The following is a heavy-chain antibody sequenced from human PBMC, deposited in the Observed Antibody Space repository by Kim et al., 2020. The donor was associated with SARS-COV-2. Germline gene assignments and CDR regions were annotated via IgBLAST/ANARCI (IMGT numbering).Heavy chain of an antibody. V-gene: IGHV4-39*01. CDR3: AKHKGIRHMIVVVEGWFDP. D-gene: IGHD3-22*01. CDR2: IYYSGST. J-gene: IGHJ5*02. Sequence: SETLSLTCTVSGGSISSIGYYWGWIRQPPGKGLEWIGSIYYSGSTYYNPSLKSRVTISVDTSKNQFSLKLSSVTAADTAVYYCAKHKGIRHMIVVVEGWFDPWGQGTLVTVSS. CDR1: GGSISSIGYY.